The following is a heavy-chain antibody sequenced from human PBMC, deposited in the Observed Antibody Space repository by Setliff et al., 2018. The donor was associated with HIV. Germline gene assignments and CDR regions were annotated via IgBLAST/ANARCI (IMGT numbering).Heavy chain of an antibody. CDR1: GFTFGDYA. CDR3: STGPSRVSDGIADF. Sequence: GGSLRLSCTASGFTFGDYALNWVRQAPGKGLEWVGFIRTKPYGGTTEYAASVKGRFSFSRDDSKSILYLQMNSLEIEDTAVYFCSTGPSRVSDGIADFWGPGTLVTVSS. V-gene: IGHV3-49*04. CDR2: IRTKPYGGTT. J-gene: IGHJ4*02.